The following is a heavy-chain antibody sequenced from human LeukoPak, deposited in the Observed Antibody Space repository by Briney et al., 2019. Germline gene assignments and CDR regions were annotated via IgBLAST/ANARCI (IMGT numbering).Heavy chain of an antibody. CDR3: ARGGKIPLVGTRSSQYFQH. V-gene: IGHV3-66*01. CDR2: ISIGGST. CDR1: EFSVGSNY. J-gene: IGHJ1*01. Sequence: PGRSLRLSCAASEFSVGSNYMTWVRQPPGKGLEWVSLISIGGSTYYADSVKGRFTISRDNSKNTLYLQMNSLRAEDTAVYYCARGGKIPLVGTRSSQYFQHWGQGTLVTVSS. D-gene: IGHD3-10*01.